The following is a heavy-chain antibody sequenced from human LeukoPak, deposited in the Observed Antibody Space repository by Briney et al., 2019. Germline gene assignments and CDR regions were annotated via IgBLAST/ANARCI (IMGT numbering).Heavy chain of an antibody. Sequence: GGSLRLSCAASGFTFSSYWMHWVRQAPGEGLVWVSRINSDGSSTSYADSVKGRFTISRDNAKNTLYLQMNSLRAEDTAVYYCARSPPVTYNWFDPWGQGTLVTVSS. D-gene: IGHD2-21*02. CDR2: INSDGSST. V-gene: IGHV3-74*01. J-gene: IGHJ5*02. CDR3: ARSPPVTYNWFDP. CDR1: GFTFSSYW.